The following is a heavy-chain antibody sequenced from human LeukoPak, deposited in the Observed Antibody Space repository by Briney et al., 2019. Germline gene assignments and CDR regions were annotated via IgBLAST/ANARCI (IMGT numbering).Heavy chain of an antibody. Sequence: GGSLRLSCAASGFTFSNYAMHWVRQAPGKGLGWVSGISWNSGHIGYADSVEGRFTISRDHAKKSVYLQMNSLRAEDTALYYCAKDTFGGLYAFDIWGQGTMVTVSS. J-gene: IGHJ3*02. CDR3: AKDTFGGLYAFDI. V-gene: IGHV3-9*01. D-gene: IGHD3-3*01. CDR1: GFTFSNYA. CDR2: ISWNSGHI.